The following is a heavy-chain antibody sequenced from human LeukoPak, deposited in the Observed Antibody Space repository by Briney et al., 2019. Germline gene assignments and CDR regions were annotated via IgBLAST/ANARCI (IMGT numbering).Heavy chain of an antibody. CDR3: ARSSLAVYFNY. D-gene: IGHD6-19*01. CDR2: IFTRGTT. Sequence: SETLSLTCTVSGGSISSGSYYWNWSRQPAGKGLEWLGYIFTRGTTNYNASLESRLTISLDTARNQFSLSLRSVTAADTAIYFCARSSLAVYFNYWGQGTLVTASS. CDR1: GGSISSGSYY. V-gene: IGHV4-61*09. J-gene: IGHJ4*02.